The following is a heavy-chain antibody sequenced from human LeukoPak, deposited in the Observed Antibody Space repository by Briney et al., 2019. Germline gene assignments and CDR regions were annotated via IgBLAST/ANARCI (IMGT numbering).Heavy chain of an antibody. J-gene: IGHJ4*02. CDR1: GFTFSSSA. CDR2: ISNNGGYT. D-gene: IGHD6-13*01. Sequence: PGGSLRLSCAASGFTFSSSAMSWVRQAPGKGLEWVSAISNNGGYTYYADSVKGRFSISRDNSKNTLYLQMNGLRVEDTAVYYCARIGYSISWSGDYWGQGSLVTVSS. V-gene: IGHV3-23*01. CDR3: ARIGYSISWSGDY.